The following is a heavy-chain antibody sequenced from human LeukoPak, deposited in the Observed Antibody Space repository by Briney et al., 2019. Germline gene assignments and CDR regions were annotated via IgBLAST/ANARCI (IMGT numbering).Heavy chain of an antibody. Sequence: GGSLRLSCSASGFTFSSSGMHWVRQAPGKGLEYVSAVTSNGGSTYYADSVKGRFTISRDNSKNTLYLQMSSLRPDDTALYYCVKALRLVTTHYDYWGQGTLVTVSS. D-gene: IGHD4-17*01. CDR2: VTSNGGST. CDR1: GFTFSSSG. CDR3: VKALRLVTTHYDY. J-gene: IGHJ4*02. V-gene: IGHV3-64D*09.